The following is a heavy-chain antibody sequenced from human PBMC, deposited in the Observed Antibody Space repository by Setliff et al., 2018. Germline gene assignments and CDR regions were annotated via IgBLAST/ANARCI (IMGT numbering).Heavy chain of an antibody. CDR1: GGSISSSSYY. J-gene: IGHJ6*02. CDR3: ARVPSYGSGSYYYYYYGMDV. Sequence: SETLSLTCTVSGGSISSSSYYWGWIRQTPGKGLEWIGSIYYSGSTYYKPSLRSRVTISVDTSKNQFSLKLSSVTAADTAVYYCARVPSYGSGSYYYYYYGMDVWGQGTTVTVSS. V-gene: IGHV4-39*07. CDR2: IYYSGST. D-gene: IGHD3-10*01.